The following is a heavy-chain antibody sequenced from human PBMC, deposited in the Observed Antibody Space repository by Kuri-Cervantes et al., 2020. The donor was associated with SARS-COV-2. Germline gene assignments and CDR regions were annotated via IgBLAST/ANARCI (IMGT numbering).Heavy chain of an antibody. CDR2: IVVGSGNT. V-gene: IGHV1-58*02. CDR1: GYTFTSYA. Sequence: SVKVSCKASGYTFTSYAMNWVRQAPGQGLEWMGWIVVGSGNTNYAQKFQERVTITRDMSTSTAYMELSSLRSEDTAVYYCAKYSYDYVWGSYHIYFDYWGQGTLVTVSS. J-gene: IGHJ4*02. CDR3: AKYSYDYVWGSYHIYFDY. D-gene: IGHD3-16*02.